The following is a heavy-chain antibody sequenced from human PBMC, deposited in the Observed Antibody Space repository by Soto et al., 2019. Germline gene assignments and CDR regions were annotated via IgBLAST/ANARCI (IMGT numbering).Heavy chain of an antibody. V-gene: IGHV2-5*01. Sequence: QITLKESGPTLVNPTQTLTLTCTFSGFSLSTSGVGVGWIRQPPGKALEWLALIYWNDDKRYSPSLKSRLTITKDTSKNDVDLTLTDVDPVATATYYCANSASKYYYDSSFDYWGQGTLVTVSS. D-gene: IGHD3-22*01. CDR2: IYWNDDK. CDR1: GFSLSTSGVG. J-gene: IGHJ4*02. CDR3: ANSASKYYYDSSFDY.